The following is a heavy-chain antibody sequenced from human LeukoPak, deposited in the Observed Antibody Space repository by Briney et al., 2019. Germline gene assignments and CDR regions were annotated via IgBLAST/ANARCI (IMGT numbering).Heavy chain of an antibody. V-gene: IGHV4-34*01. CDR2: INHSGST. CDR3: ARANVLLWFGNSMRRDWFDP. Sequence: SETLSLTCAVYGGSFSGYYWSWIRQPPGKGLEWIGEINHSGSTNYNPSLKSRVTISVDTSKNQFSLKLSSVTAADTAVYYCARANVLLWFGNSMRRDWFDPWGQGTLVTVSS. CDR1: GGSFSGYY. D-gene: IGHD3-10*01. J-gene: IGHJ5*02.